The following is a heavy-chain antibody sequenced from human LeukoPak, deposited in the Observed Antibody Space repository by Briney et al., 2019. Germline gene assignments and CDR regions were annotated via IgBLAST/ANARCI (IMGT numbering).Heavy chain of an antibody. CDR1: GFTFSSYA. CDR3: ARGPAANSGNYYAGDY. V-gene: IGHV3-30*04. CDR2: ISYDGSDK. D-gene: IGHD1-26*01. Sequence: HPGGSLRLSCAASGFTFSSYAMYWVRQAPGKGLEWVAVISYDGSDKFYADSVKGRFTISRDSSKNTLYLQMNSLKSEDSAAYYCARGPAANSGNYYAGDYWGQGTLVTVSS. J-gene: IGHJ4*02.